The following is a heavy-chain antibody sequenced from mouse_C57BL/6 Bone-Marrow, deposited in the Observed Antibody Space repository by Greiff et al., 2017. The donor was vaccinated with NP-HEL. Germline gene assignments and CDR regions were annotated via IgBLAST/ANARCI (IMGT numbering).Heavy chain of an antibody. V-gene: IGHV2-2*01. J-gene: IGHJ2*01. CDR1: GFSFTSYG. CDR3: ARNGDWSFDY. Sequence: VQGVESGPGLVQPSQSLSISCTASGFSFTSYGVHWVRQSPGQGLEWLGVIWRGGSTDHNAAFISRLSISKDNSKSQVFIKMNSLQADDTAIYYCARNGDWSFDYWGRGTTLTVSS. CDR2: IWRGGST. D-gene: IGHD3-3*01.